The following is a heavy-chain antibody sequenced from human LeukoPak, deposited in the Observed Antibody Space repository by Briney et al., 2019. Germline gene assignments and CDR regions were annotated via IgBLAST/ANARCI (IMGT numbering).Heavy chain of an antibody. CDR1: GGSFSGYY. J-gene: IGHJ5*02. CDR3: ARGRRSGGSESPHNWFDP. Sequence: SETLTLTCAVYGGSFSGYYWSWIRQPPGKGLEWIGEINHSGSTNYNPSLKSRVTISVDTSKNQFSLKLSSVTAADTAVYYCARGRRSGGSESPHNWFDPWGQGTLVTVSS. D-gene: IGHD2-15*01. CDR2: INHSGST. V-gene: IGHV4-34*01.